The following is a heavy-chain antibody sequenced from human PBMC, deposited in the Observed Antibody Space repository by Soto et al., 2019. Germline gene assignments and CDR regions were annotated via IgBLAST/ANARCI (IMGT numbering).Heavy chain of an antibody. D-gene: IGHD3-16*02. CDR3: ARCLGDLSLSAFDI. J-gene: IGHJ3*02. CDR1: GFTVSTNY. V-gene: IGHV3-53*01. CDR2: IYSGGST. Sequence: EVQLVESGVGLIQPGGSLRLSCGASGFTVSTNYMSWVRQAPGKGLEWVSHIYSGGSTYYADSVKGRFTISRDYSTNTLYLQMNALRAEDTAVYYCARCLGDLSLSAFDIWGQGTLVTVSS.